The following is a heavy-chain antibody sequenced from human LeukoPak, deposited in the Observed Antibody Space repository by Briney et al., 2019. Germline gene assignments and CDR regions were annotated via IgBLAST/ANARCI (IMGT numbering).Heavy chain of an antibody. Sequence: SETLSLTCTVSGGSISSISYYWGWIRQPPGKGLEWIGGIYYSGSTYYNPSLKSRVTISVDTSKNQFSLRLSSVTAADTAVYYCARQSDYVWGSYRIRYFDYWGQGTLVTVSS. CDR1: GGSISSISYY. D-gene: IGHD3-16*02. V-gene: IGHV4-39*01. J-gene: IGHJ4*02. CDR2: IYYSGST. CDR3: ARQSDYVWGSYRIRYFDY.